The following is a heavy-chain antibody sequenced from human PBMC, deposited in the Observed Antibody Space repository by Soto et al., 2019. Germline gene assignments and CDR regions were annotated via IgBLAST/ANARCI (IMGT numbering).Heavy chain of an antibody. J-gene: IGHJ4*02. Sequence: QVQLQQWGAGLLKPSETLSLTCAVYGGSFSSYYWSWIRQPPGKGLEWIGEINHSGSTSYNPSLKSRVTISIXXSXNLXSLKLSSVTAADTAVYYCARSSRSCYGGSCYPLDYWGQGTLVTVSS. CDR2: INHSGST. CDR1: GGSFSSYY. CDR3: ARSSRSCYGGSCYPLDY. V-gene: IGHV4-34*01. D-gene: IGHD2-15*01.